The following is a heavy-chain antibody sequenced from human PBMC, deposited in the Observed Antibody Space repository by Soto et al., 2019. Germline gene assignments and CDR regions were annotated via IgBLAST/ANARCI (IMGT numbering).Heavy chain of an antibody. D-gene: IGHD2-15*01. Sequence: QVQLVQSGAEVKKPGASVKVSCKASGYIFTSYGISWVRQAPGQGLEWMGWISAQNGNTHYAQKLQARVTMTTDTSPRSAPTALRSLTSADTAVSPCPRALRGRLHGPWRRRSWAHRTLVPFSS. V-gene: IGHV1-18*01. CDR2: ISAQNGNT. CDR1: GYIFTSYG. CDR3: PRALRGRLHGPWRRRS. J-gene: IGHJ5*01.